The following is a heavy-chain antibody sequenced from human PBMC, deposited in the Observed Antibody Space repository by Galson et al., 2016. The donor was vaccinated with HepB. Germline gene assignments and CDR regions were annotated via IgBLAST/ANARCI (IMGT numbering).Heavy chain of an antibody. CDR3: ARSPGPGIAAAGLDS. V-gene: IGHV4-30-2*01. J-gene: IGHJ4*02. CDR1: GGSISSGIDS. Sequence: TLSLTCDVSGGSISSGIDSWTWIRQPPGKGLEWIGFTYHSGVTHHNPSLRSRVTISVDRSKNQFSLRLGSVTAADTAVYYCARSPGPGIAAAGLDSWGQGALVTVSS. D-gene: IGHD6-13*01. CDR2: TYHSGVT.